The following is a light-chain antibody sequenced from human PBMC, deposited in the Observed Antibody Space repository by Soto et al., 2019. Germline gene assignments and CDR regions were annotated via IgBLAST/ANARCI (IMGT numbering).Light chain of an antibody. CDR3: QQRSDWPWT. J-gene: IGKJ1*01. Sequence: PGERGTLSCRASESVTNYLAWYQQKPGQAPRLLVYDVSNRATGIPARSSGGGSGTDCTLTISKLEPEDFSVYYCQQRSDWPWTFGQGTKVDIK. V-gene: IGKV3-11*01. CDR2: DVS. CDR1: ESVTNY.